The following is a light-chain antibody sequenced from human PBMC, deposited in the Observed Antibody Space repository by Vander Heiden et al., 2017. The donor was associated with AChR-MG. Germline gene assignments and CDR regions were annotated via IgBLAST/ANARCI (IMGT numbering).Light chain of an antibody. CDR3: CSYAGTSSWL. CDR1: STNIGAYKY. Sequence: QSALTQPRSVSGSPGQSVTISCTGTSTNIGAYKYVSWYQQRPGSAPQLLLHDVSQRPSGVPPRFSGSKSGNTASLTISGLQAADEADYFCCSYAGTSSWLFGGGTKVTVL. J-gene: IGLJ3*02. V-gene: IGLV2-11*01. CDR2: DVS.